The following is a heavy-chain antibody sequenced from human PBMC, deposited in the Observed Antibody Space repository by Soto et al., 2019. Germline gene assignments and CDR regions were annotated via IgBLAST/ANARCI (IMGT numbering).Heavy chain of an antibody. CDR1: GYSIRSGNW. Sequence: SETLSLTCAVSGYSIRSGNWWGWIRQPPGKGLEWIGYVYYSGRTHYNPSLESRVTMSVDTSKNQFSLNLRSVTAVDTAVYFCMRKTDGYHTFDFRAQRTLVTGSS. V-gene: IGHV4-28*01. CDR2: VYYSGRT. D-gene: IGHD6-25*01. CDR3: MRKTDGYHTFDF. J-gene: IGHJ4*02.